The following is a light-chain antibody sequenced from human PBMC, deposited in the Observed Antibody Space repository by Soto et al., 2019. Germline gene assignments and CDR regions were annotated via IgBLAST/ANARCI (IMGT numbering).Light chain of an antibody. CDR2: GAS. V-gene: IGKV3-15*01. CDR1: QSVSSD. Sequence: EIVMKQSPATLSVSPGERATLSCRASQSVSSDLAWYQQKPGQAPRLLIYGASTRATGLPARFSGSGSGTEFTLTISSLQSEDFAVYYCQQYNNWPLTFGGGTKVEIK. J-gene: IGKJ4*01. CDR3: QQYNNWPLT.